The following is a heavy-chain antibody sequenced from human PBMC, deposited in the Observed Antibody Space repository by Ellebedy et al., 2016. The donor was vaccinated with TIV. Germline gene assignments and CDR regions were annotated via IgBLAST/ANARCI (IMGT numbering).Heavy chain of an antibody. V-gene: IGHV3-48*02. CDR2: ISSSSTI. CDR1: GFTFSSYS. Sequence: GGSLRLSCAASGFTFSSYSMNWVRQAPGKGLEWVSYISSSSTIYYADSVKGRFTISRDNAKNSLYLQMNSLRDEDTAVYYCARGLTMYYLDYWGQGTLVTVSS. CDR3: ARGLTMYYLDY. D-gene: IGHD3-10*02. J-gene: IGHJ4*02.